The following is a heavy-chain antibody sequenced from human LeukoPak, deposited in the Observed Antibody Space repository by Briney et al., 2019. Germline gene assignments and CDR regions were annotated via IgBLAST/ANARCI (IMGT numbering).Heavy chain of an antibody. D-gene: IGHD6-25*01. J-gene: IGHJ4*02. CDR3: ARVGVTAATADY. V-gene: IGHV1-46*01. CDR1: GYTFTSYF. Sequence: ASVKVSCKASGYTFTSYFMHWMRQAPGQGPEWMGIINPRGGSTEYSHKFQGRLTMTSDTSTSIVYMELNSLRSEDTAVYFCARVGVTAATADYWGQGTLVTVSS. CDR2: INPRGGST.